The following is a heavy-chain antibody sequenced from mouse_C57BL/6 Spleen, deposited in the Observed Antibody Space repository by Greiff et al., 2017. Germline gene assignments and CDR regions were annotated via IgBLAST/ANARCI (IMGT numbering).Heavy chain of an antibody. D-gene: IGHD2-13*01. Sequence: EVKLMESGEGLVKPGGSLKLSCAASGFTFSSYAMSWVRQTPEKRLEWVAYISSGGDYIYYADTVKGRFTISRDNARNTLYLQMSSLKSEDTAMYYCTRGGDYDPFAYWGQGTLVTVSA. V-gene: IGHV5-9-1*02. CDR3: TRGGDYDPFAY. CDR1: GFTFSSYA. J-gene: IGHJ3*01. CDR2: ISSGGDYI.